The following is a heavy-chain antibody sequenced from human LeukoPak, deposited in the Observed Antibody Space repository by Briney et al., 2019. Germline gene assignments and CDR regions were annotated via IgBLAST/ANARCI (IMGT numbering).Heavy chain of an antibody. CDR1: GYSFTSYW. D-gene: IGHD6-6*01. Sequence: GESLKISCKGSGYSFTSYWIDWVRQMPGKGLEWMGIIYPGDSDTRYSPSFQGQVTISADKSISTAYLQWSSLKASDTAMYYCARQYSSSTTGFDPWGQGTLVTVSS. CDR2: IYPGDSDT. V-gene: IGHV5-51*01. J-gene: IGHJ5*02. CDR3: ARQYSSSTTGFDP.